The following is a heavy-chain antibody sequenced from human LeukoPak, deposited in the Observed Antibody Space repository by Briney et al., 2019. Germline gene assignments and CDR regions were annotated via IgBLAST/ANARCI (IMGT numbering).Heavy chain of an antibody. CDR1: EFTFSSYA. V-gene: IGHV3-30-3*01. CDR3: ASLDDDSVDY. CDR2: ISYDGSNK. D-gene: IGHD3-22*01. Sequence: GRSLRLSCAASEFTFSSYAMHWVRQAPGKGLEWVAVISYDGSNKYYADSVKGRFTISRDNSKNTLYLQMNSLRAEGTAVYYCASLDDDSVDYWGQGTLVTVSS. J-gene: IGHJ4*02.